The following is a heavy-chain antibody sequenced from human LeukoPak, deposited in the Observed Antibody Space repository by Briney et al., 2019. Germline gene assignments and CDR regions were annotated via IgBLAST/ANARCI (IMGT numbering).Heavy chain of an antibody. V-gene: IGHV3-53*01. CDR3: ARRAGAYSHPYDY. CDR1: GFNVSDNY. D-gene: IGHD4/OR15-4a*01. CDR2: IYSDDTT. Sequence: GGSLRLSCAVSGFNVSDNYMSWVRQAPGKGLEWVSLIYSDDTTLYADSVKGRFTISRDNSKNTLYLQMNSLRAEDTAVYYCARRAGAYSHPYDYWGQGTLVTVSS. J-gene: IGHJ4*02.